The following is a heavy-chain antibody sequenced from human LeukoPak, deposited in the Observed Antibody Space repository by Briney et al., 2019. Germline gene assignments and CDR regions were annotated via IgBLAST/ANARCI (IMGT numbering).Heavy chain of an antibody. D-gene: IGHD3-22*01. CDR3: ARIRYYDSSGHGYYFDY. CDR1: GGSISSYY. CDR2: IYYSWST. J-gene: IGHJ4*02. Sequence: SETLSLTCTVSGGSISSYYWSWIRQPPGKGLEWIGYIYYSWSTNYNPSLKSRVTISVDTSKNQFSLKLSSVTAADTAVYYCARIRYYDSSGHGYYFDYWGQGTLVTVSS. V-gene: IGHV4-59*01.